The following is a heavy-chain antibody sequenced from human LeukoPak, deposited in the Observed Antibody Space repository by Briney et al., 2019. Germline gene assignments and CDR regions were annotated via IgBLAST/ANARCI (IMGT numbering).Heavy chain of an antibody. V-gene: IGHV3-15*01. CDR3: TTGPGNSGY. D-gene: IGHD4-23*01. Sequence: GGSLRLSCAVSGLAFSNAWMSWVRQAPGKGLEWVGRIKSTTVDGTPEYAAPVKGRFTISRDDSKNTVYLQMNSLKTEDTAVYYCTTGPGNSGYWGQGTLVTVSS. CDR1: GLAFSNAW. J-gene: IGHJ4*02. CDR2: IKSTTVDGTP.